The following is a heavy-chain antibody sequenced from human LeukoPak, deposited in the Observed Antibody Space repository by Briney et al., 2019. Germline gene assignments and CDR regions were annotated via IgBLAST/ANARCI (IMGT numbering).Heavy chain of an antibody. Sequence: PSETLSLTCTVSGGSISTYYWSWIRQPPGKGLEWIGHISYSGSPNYSPSLKSRVTISVDTSKNQFSLKLSSVTAADTAVYYCARLFMSSGWYYFDYWGPGTLVTVSS. CDR3: ARLFMSSGWYYFDY. V-gene: IGHV4-59*12. D-gene: IGHD6-19*01. CDR2: ISYSGSP. CDR1: GGSISTYY. J-gene: IGHJ4*02.